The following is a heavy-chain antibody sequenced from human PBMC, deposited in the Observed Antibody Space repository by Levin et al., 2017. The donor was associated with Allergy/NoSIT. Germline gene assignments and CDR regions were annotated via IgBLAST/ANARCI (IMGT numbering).Heavy chain of an antibody. D-gene: IGHD1-26*01. CDR2: ISDSGGRT. V-gene: IGHV3-23*01. CDR3: AKENSGRYSSY. Sequence: LSLTCAASGFTFSSYAMSWVRQAPGKGLEWVSAISDSGGRTYYTDSVKGRFTISRDNSKNTLYLQMNSLRAEDTAVYYCAKENSGRYSSYWGQGTLVTVSS. J-gene: IGHJ4*02. CDR1: GFTFSSYA.